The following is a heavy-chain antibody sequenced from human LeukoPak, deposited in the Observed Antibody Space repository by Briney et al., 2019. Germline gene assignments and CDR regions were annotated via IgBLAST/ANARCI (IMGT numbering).Heavy chain of an antibody. Sequence: GASVKVSCKASGYTFTGYYMHWVRQAPGQGLEWMGWINPNSGGTNYAQKFQGRVTMTRDTSISTAYMELSSLRSEDTAVYYCARAVVVPRVNYYYYYYMDVWGKGTTVTVSS. J-gene: IGHJ6*03. CDR3: ARAVVVPRVNYYYYYYMDV. V-gene: IGHV1-2*02. CDR2: INPNSGGT. CDR1: GYTFTGYY. D-gene: IGHD3-22*01.